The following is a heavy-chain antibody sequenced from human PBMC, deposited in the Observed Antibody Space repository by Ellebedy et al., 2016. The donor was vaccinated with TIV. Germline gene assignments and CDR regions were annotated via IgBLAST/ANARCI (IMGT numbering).Heavy chain of an antibody. J-gene: IGHJ4*02. CDR3: ARDWRLEWELLHYDY. CDR1: GYTFTSYY. D-gene: IGHD1-26*01. V-gene: IGHV1-18*04. Sequence: ASVKVSCXASGYTFTSYYMHWVRQAPGQGLEWMGWISAYNGNTNYAQKLQGRVTMTTDTSTSTAYMELRSLKSDDTAVYYCARDWRLEWELLHYDYWGQGTLVTVSS. CDR2: ISAYNGNT.